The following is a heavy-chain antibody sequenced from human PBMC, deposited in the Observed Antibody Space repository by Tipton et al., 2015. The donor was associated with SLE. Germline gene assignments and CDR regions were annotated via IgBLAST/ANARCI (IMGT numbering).Heavy chain of an antibody. CDR3: ARGPLYCSSTSCYTRRAFDI. CDR1: GGSISSGGYY. V-gene: IGHV4-31*03. D-gene: IGHD2-2*02. J-gene: IGHJ3*02. Sequence: TLSLTCTVSGGSISSGGYYWSWIRQHPGKGLEWIGYIYYSGSTYYNPSLKSRVTISVDTSKNQFSLKLSSVTAADTAVYYCARGPLYCSSTSCYTRRAFDIWGQGTTVTVSS. CDR2: IYYSGST.